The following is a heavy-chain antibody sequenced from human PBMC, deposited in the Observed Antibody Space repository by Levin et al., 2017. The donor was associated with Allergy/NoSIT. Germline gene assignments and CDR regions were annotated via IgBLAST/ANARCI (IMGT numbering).Heavy chain of an antibody. CDR1: GFTFDDYG. J-gene: IGHJ4*02. D-gene: IGHD6-19*01. Sequence: GESLKISCAASGFTFDDYGMSWVRQAPGKGLEWVSGINWNGGSTGYADSVKGRFTISRDNAKNSLYLQMNSLRAEDTALYYCARGRAGEQWLVTPFDYWGQGTLVTVSS. CDR3: ARGRAGEQWLVTPFDY. V-gene: IGHV3-20*04. CDR2: INWNGGST.